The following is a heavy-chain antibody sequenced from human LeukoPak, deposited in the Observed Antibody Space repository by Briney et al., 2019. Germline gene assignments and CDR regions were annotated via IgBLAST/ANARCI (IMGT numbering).Heavy chain of an antibody. V-gene: IGHV3-23*01. CDR3: AKVLTGGSYYYFDY. CDR1: GFTSSSFA. J-gene: IGHJ4*02. Sequence: GGSLRLSCAASGFTSSSFAISWVRQAPGKGLEWVSAISGSGGSTYYADSVKGRFTISRDNSKNTLYLQMNSLRAEDTAVYYCAKVLTGGSYYYFDYWGQGTLVTVSS. D-gene: IGHD1-26*01. CDR2: ISGSGGST.